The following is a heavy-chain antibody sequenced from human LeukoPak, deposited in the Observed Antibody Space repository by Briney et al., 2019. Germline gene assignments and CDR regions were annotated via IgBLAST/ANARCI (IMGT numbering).Heavy chain of an antibody. J-gene: IGHJ5*02. D-gene: IGHD3-10*01. Sequence: GESLKISCAASGFTFSSYSMNWVRQAPGKGLEWVSYISSSSSTIYYADSVKGRFTISRDNAKDSLYLQMNSLRAEDTAVYYCAREQGGGSGSYYNSWGQGTLVTVSS. V-gene: IGHV3-48*01. CDR1: GFTFSSYS. CDR2: ISSSSSTI. CDR3: AREQGGGSGSYYNS.